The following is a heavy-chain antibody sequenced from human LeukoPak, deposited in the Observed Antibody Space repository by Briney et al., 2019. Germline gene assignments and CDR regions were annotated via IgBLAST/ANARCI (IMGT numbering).Heavy chain of an antibody. V-gene: IGHV4-30-2*01. CDR3: ARCRGYYSTCSFDI. D-gene: IGHD3-22*01. J-gene: IGHJ3*02. Sequence: SETLSLTCAVSGGSISSGGFSSSWTRQPPGKGLEWIGYMYHSGSTYYNPSLKSRVTISEDRSKNQFSLKLSSVTAADTAVYYCARCRGYYSTCSFDIWGPGTLVTVSS. CDR1: GGSISSGGFS. CDR2: MYHSGST.